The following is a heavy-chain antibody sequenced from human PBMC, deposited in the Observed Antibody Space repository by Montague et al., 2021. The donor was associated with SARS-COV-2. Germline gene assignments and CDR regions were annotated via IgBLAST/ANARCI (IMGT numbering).Heavy chain of an antibody. J-gene: IGHJ6*02. CDR3: ARLPYDNSYGVDV. D-gene: IGHD3-9*01. V-gene: IGHV4-39*02. Sequence: SETLSLTCIVSGESIDRDTYYWGWIRQSPGKGLEWIGSLSSSGSTYYNPSLRSRVTISMDTSKNHFSLKVNSVTATDTAVYFCARLPYDNSYGVDVWGQGTTVTVSS. CDR1: GESIDRDTYY. CDR2: LSSSGST.